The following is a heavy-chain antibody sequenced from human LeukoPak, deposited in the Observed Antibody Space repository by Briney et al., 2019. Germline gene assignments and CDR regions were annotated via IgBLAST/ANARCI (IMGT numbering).Heavy chain of an antibody. CDR2: ITGSGDYT. V-gene: IGHV3-23*01. CDR1: GGSISYNY. Sequence: PSETLSLTCTVSGGSISYNYWSWIRQPPGKGLEWVSSITGSGDYTYYIDSVKGRFTISRDNSKNILYLQMNSLRGEDTALYYCAKDGLYYDA. CDR3: AKDGLYYDA. J-gene: IGHJ3*01. D-gene: IGHD3-10*01.